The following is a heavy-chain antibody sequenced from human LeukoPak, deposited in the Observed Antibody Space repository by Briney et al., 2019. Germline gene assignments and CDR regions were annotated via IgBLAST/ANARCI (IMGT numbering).Heavy chain of an antibody. J-gene: IGHJ5*02. CDR1: GYSISSGYY. Sequence: SETLSLTCTVSGYSISSGYYWGWIRQPPGKGLEWIGSIYHSGSTYYNPSLKSGVTISVDTSKNQFSLKLSSVTAADTAVYYCARDVTIFGVVPGPHNNWFDPWGQGTLVTVSS. V-gene: IGHV4-38-2*02. CDR2: IYHSGST. CDR3: ARDVTIFGVVPGPHNNWFDP. D-gene: IGHD3-3*01.